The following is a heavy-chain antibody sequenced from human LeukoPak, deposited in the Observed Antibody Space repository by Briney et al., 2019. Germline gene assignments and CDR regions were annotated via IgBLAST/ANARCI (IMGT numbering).Heavy chain of an antibody. D-gene: IGHD3-10*01. CDR3: ARGEYYYGSGSYLRNAFDI. J-gene: IGHJ3*02. V-gene: IGHV5-51*01. CDR1: GYSFTSYW. CDR2: IYPGDSDT. Sequence: GESLKISCKGSGYSFTSYWIGWVRQMPGKGLEWMGIIYPGDSDTRYSPSFQGQVTISADKSISIAYLQWSSLEASDTAMYYCARGEYYYGSGSYLRNAFDIWGQGTMVTVSS.